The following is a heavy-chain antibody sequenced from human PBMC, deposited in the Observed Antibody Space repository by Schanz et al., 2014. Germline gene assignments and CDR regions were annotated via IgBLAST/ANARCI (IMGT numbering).Heavy chain of an antibody. Sequence: DVQLLESGGGLVQPGGSLRLSCAASGFTFSSYAMSWVRQAPGKGLEWVSALSGSGGSTYYADSVKGRFTISRDNSKNTLYLQMNSLRAEDTAVYYCARDRGYCSGGSCLTFDYWGQGTLVTGSS. CDR2: LSGSGGST. V-gene: IGHV3-23*01. J-gene: IGHJ4*02. CDR3: ARDRGYCSGGSCLTFDY. CDR1: GFTFSSYA. D-gene: IGHD2-15*01.